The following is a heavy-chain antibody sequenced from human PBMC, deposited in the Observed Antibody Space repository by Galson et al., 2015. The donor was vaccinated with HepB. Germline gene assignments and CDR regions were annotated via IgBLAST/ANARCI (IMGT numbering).Heavy chain of an antibody. Sequence: LRLSCAASEFTLRSNAMHWVRQAPGKGLEWVAVISYDGSNKYYADSVKGRFTISRDNSKSTLYLEMNSLRPEDTAVYYCARGPDYGDYAPYDYWGQGTLVTVSS. V-gene: IGHV3-30*04. J-gene: IGHJ4*02. CDR1: EFTLRSNA. CDR3: ARGPDYGDYAPYDY. D-gene: IGHD4-17*01. CDR2: ISYDGSNK.